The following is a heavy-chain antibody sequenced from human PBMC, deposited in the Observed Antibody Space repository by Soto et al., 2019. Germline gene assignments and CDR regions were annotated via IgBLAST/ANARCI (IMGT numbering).Heavy chain of an antibody. D-gene: IGHD6-19*01. J-gene: IGHJ4*02. Sequence: ESGGGLVKPGGSLRLSCAASGFSFSTYSMNWVRQAPGKGLEWVSSISSSSSDIFYADSVKGRFTISRDNAKNSLYLQMNSLRAEDTAVYYCARDFVAATGFFEYWGLGTLVTVSS. CDR3: ARDFVAATGFFEY. V-gene: IGHV3-21*01. CDR2: ISSSSSDI. CDR1: GFSFSTYS.